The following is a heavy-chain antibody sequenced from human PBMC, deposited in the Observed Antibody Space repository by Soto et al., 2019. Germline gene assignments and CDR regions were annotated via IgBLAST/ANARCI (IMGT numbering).Heavy chain of an antibody. J-gene: IGHJ6*02. CDR2: INSDGSST. V-gene: IGHV3-74*01. D-gene: IGHD5-12*01. CDR1: GFTFSSYW. Sequence: PGGSLRLSCAASGFTFSSYWMHWVRQAPGKGLVWVSHINSDGSSTTYADSVKGRFTISRDNAKNTLYLQMNILRAEDTAVYYCARADSGYAHGYYYYGMDVWGQGTTVTVSS. CDR3: ARADSGYAHGYYYYGMDV.